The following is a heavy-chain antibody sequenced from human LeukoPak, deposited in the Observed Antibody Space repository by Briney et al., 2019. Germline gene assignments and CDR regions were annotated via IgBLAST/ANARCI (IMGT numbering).Heavy chain of an antibody. D-gene: IGHD6-13*01. V-gene: IGHV1-3*03. CDR1: GYTFTSYA. J-gene: IGHJ6*03. CDR3: ARGFAAGPDHYYYYYYMDV. Sequence: ASVKVSCKASGYTFTSYAMHWVRQAPGQRLEWMGWINAGNGNTKYSQEFQGRVTITRDTSASTAYMELSSLRSEDTAVYYCARGFAAGPDHYYYYYYMDVWGKGTTVTASS. CDR2: INAGNGNT.